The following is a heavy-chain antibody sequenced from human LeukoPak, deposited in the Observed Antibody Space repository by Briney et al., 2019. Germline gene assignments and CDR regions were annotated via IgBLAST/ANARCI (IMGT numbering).Heavy chain of an antibody. Sequence: GGSLRLSCAASGITFSSYAMSWVRQAPGKGLEWVSTISGSGGSTYNADSVKGRFTMSRDNAKNSLYLQMKSLRAEDTAVYYCARVGLNWGSESGLFDYWGQGTLVTVSS. CDR1: GITFSSYA. CDR2: ISGSGGST. V-gene: IGHV3-23*01. J-gene: IGHJ4*02. D-gene: IGHD7-27*01. CDR3: ARVGLNWGSESGLFDY.